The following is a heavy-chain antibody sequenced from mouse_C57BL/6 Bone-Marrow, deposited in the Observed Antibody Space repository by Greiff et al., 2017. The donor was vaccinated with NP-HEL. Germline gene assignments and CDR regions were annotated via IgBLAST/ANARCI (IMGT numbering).Heavy chain of an antibody. CDR3: ARWWIWYYGSGFAY. Sequence: QVQLQQPGAELVRPGTSVKLSCKASGYTFTSYWMHWVKQRPGQGLEWIGVIDPSDSYTNYNQKFKGKATLTVDTSSSTAYMQLSSLTSEDSAVYYCARWWIWYYGSGFAYWGQGTLVTVSA. CDR2: IDPSDSYT. D-gene: IGHD1-1*01. V-gene: IGHV1-59*01. CDR1: GYTFTSYW. J-gene: IGHJ3*01.